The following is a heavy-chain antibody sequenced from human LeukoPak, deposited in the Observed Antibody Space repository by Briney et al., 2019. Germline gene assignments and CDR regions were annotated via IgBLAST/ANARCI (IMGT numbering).Heavy chain of an antibody. D-gene: IGHD3-9*01. CDR2: IRSKDGTT. J-gene: IGHJ6*02. V-gene: IGHV3-49*04. Sequence: SGRSLRLSCTASGFTFGDYSMSWVRQAPGKGLEWVGFIRSKDGTTEYAASVRGRFSISRDDSKRIAHLQMNSLRTEDTAVYYCTTDLPYITITHYYGMDVWGQGTTVTVSS. CDR1: GFTFGDYS. CDR3: TTDLPYITITHYYGMDV.